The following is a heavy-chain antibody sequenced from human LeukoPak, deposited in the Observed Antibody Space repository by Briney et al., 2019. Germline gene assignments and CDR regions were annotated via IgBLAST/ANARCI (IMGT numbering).Heavy chain of an antibody. CDR3: ARENYYDSSGYYPYYFDY. Sequence: PSETLSLTCNVSGASIRSYYWSWIRQPPGRGLEWIGYIYHSGSTNYNPSLKTRVTISVDTSKNQFSLKLSSVTAADTAVYYCARENYYDSSGYYPYYFDYWGQGTLVTVSS. J-gene: IGHJ4*02. CDR2: IYHSGST. CDR1: GASIRSYY. V-gene: IGHV4-59*12. D-gene: IGHD3-22*01.